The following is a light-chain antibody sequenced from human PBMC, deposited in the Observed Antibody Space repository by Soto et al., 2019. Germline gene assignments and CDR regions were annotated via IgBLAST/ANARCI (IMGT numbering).Light chain of an antibody. J-gene: IGLJ1*01. V-gene: IGLV2-14*01. CDR1: SSDVGGYNY. CDR3: SSYTSSSTLYV. Sequence: QSALTQSASVSGSPGQSITISCTGTSSDVGGYNYVSWYQQHPGKAPKLMIYEVSKRPSGVPNRFSGSKSGNTASLTITALLDEDEADYYCSSYTSSSTLYVFGTGTKLTVL. CDR2: EVS.